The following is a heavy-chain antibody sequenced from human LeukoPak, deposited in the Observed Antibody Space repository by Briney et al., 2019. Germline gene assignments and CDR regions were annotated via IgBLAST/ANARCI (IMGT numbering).Heavy chain of an antibody. CDR2: IGSSGGSR. Sequence: GGSLRLSCAASGFTFSSYEMDWVRRAPGKGLEWVSYIGSSGGSRYYADSVKGRYTSSRDNAKNSLYLQMNSLRVEDTAVYYCAREDGDAFDIWGQGTMVSVSS. J-gene: IGHJ3*02. CDR3: AREDGDAFDI. CDR1: GFTFSSYE. V-gene: IGHV3-48*03. D-gene: IGHD5-24*01.